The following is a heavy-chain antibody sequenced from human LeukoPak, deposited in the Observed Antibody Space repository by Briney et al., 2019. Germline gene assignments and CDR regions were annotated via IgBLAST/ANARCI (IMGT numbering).Heavy chain of an antibody. CDR3: ARSNYYGSGTPDYYYGMDV. J-gene: IGHJ6*04. D-gene: IGHD3-10*01. Sequence: ASVKVSCKATGGTFNSYGVSWVRQAPGQGLEWMGGIIPIFGTSTYAQKFQGRVTITADESTSTDYMELSSLRSEDTAVYYCARSNYYGSGTPDYYYGMDVWGIGTTVTVSS. CDR2: IIPIFGTS. CDR1: GGTFNSYG. V-gene: IGHV1-69*13.